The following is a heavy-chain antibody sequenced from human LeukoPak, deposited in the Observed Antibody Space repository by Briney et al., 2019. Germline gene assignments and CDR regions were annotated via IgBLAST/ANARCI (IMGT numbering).Heavy chain of an antibody. CDR1: GFTFSIYG. V-gene: IGHV3-30*02. Sequence: GGSLRLSCAASGFTFSIYGMHWVRQAPGKGLEWVTFIRYDGSNKYYADSVRGRFTISRDNSNNTLYLQMNSLRPEDTAVYYCAKDMGSGWYRANFDFWGQGTLVTVSS. CDR3: AKDMGSGWYRANFDF. J-gene: IGHJ4*02. D-gene: IGHD6-19*01. CDR2: IRYDGSNK.